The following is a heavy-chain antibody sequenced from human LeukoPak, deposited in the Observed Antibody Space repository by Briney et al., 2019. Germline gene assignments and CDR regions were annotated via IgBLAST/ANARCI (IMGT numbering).Heavy chain of an antibody. CDR3: ARAIRAPAYCAGDCSYFDY. Sequence: GGSLRLSCAASGFTFSSYTLHWVRQAPGKGLEWVAVISYDGSTKYYAGSVRGRFTISRDNSKDTLYLQMSSLRAEDTAVYYCARAIRAPAYCAGDCSYFDYWGQGTLVTVSS. D-gene: IGHD2-21*02. CDR2: ISYDGSTK. V-gene: IGHV3-30-3*01. J-gene: IGHJ4*02. CDR1: GFTFSSYT.